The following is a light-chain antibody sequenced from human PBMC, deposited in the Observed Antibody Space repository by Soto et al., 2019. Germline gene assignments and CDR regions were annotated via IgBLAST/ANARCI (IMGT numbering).Light chain of an antibody. V-gene: IGLV2-14*01. Sequence: QSALTQPAPVSGSPGQSITTSCTGTSSDVGGYNYVSWYQQHPGKAPKLMIYDVSNRPSGVSNRFSGSKSGNTASLTISGLQAEDEADYYCSSYTSSSTLYVFGTGTKVTVL. J-gene: IGLJ1*01. CDR1: SSDVGGYNY. CDR3: SSYTSSSTLYV. CDR2: DVS.